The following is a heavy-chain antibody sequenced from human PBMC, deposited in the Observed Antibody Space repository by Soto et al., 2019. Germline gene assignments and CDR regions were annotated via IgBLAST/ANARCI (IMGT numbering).Heavy chain of an antibody. CDR2: INRNGKNK. D-gene: IGHD2-8*01. J-gene: IGHJ4*01. Sequence: QVQLVESGGGLVKPGGYLRLSCAASGFTFSDYYMSCIRQAPGRGLEWLSYINRNGKNKDYADSVRGRFTLSRDNAKTSLYRERNGLRVEDTAVYYCARRRRTDMDDIVLMHDFDFWGQGTLVTVSS. CDR1: GFTFSDYY. CDR3: ARRRRTDMDDIVLMHDFDF. V-gene: IGHV3-11*01.